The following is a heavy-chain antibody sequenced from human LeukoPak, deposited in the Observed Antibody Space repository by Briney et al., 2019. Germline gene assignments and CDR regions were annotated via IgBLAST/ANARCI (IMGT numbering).Heavy chain of an antibody. CDR2: ISTYNGNT. CDR1: GYTFTSYG. J-gene: IGHJ4*02. D-gene: IGHD4-17*01. CDR3: ARGDDYGDYWGLY. Sequence: ASVEVSCKASGYTFTSYGISWVRQAPGQGLEWMGWISTYNGNTNYAQKLQGRVTMTTDTSTSTAYMELRSLISDDAAVYYCARGDDYGDYWGLYWGQGTLVTVSS. V-gene: IGHV1-18*01.